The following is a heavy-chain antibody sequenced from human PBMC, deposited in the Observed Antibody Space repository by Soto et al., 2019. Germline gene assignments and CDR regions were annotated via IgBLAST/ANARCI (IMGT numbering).Heavy chain of an antibody. CDR3: ARQAVPAAIVY. D-gene: IGHD2-2*01. Sequence: SETLSLTCTVSGGSISSGGYYWSWIRQHPGKGLEWIGYIYYSGSTYYNPSLKSRVTISVDTAKNQFSLKLSSVTAADTAVYYCARQAVPAAIVYWGQGTLVTVSS. V-gene: IGHV4-31*02. J-gene: IGHJ4*02. CDR2: IYYSGST. CDR1: GGSISSGGYY.